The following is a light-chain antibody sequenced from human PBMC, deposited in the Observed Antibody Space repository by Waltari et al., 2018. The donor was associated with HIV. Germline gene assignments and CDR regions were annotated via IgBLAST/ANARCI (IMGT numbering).Light chain of an antibody. Sequence: FLLTQPHSVSESSGQTVIISCTRTSGSLASDYLPWYQQRPCRSPTTLIYEGLQRPSGVPDRFSGSIDRSSNSASLNISGLQPDDEADYYCQSQDSSNIVFGGGTKLTVL. J-gene: IGLJ2*01. V-gene: IGLV6-57*01. CDR1: SGSLASDY. CDR2: EGL. CDR3: QSQDSSNIV.